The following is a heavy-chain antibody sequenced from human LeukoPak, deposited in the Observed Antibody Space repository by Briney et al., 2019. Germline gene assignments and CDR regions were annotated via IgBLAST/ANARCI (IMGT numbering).Heavy chain of an antibody. Sequence: ASVKLPCKASGYTFTSYDINWVRQATGQGLEWMGWMNPNSGNTGYAQKFQGRVTMTRNTSISTAYMELSSLRSEDTAVYYCARGASGGYFDWSKRYFDYWGQGTLVTVSS. CDR2: MNPNSGNT. V-gene: IGHV1-8*01. CDR1: GYTFTSYD. J-gene: IGHJ4*02. CDR3: ARGASGGYFDWSKRYFDY. D-gene: IGHD3-9*01.